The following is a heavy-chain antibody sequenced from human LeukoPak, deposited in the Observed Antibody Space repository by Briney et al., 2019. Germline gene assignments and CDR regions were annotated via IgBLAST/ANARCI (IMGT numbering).Heavy chain of an antibody. CDR3: VRDPSSAIPLDF. V-gene: IGHV3-48*01. Sequence: GGSLRLSCAASGFTFSSYSMNRVRQAPGKGLEWVSYITSSSSIIYYGDSVKGRFTVSRDNAKNSLYLQMNSLRAEDTAVYYCVRDPSSAIPLDFWGQGTLVTVSS. J-gene: IGHJ4*02. CDR1: GFTFSSYS. CDR2: ITSSSSII.